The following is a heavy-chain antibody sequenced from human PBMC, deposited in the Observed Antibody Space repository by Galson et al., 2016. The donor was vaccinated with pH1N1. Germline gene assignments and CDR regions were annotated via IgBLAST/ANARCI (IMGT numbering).Heavy chain of an antibody. V-gene: IGHV3-7*01. Sequence: SLRLSCAASGFIFSDYWMSWVRQAPGKGLEWVAKINQDGSRKYYVDPMKGRCTISRDNAENSLSLQMTSLRVEDTALYYCATEDYYTSLYWGQGILVTVSS. CDR2: INQDGSRK. CDR3: ATEDYYTSLY. D-gene: IGHD1-26*01. J-gene: IGHJ4*02. CDR1: GFIFSDYW.